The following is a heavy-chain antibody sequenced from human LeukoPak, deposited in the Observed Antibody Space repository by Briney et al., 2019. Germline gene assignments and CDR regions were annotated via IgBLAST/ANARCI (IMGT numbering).Heavy chain of an antibody. CDR3: ARSYDSSGYYYVY. CDR2: IYHSGST. D-gene: IGHD3-22*01. CDR1: GDSMTSYY. J-gene: IGHJ4*02. Sequence: SETLSLTCTVSGDSMTSYYWSWIRQPPGKGLDWIGEIYHSGSTNYNPSLKSRVTISVDKSKNQFSLKLSSVTAADTAVYYCARSYDSSGYYYVYWGQGTLVTVSS. V-gene: IGHV4-59*12.